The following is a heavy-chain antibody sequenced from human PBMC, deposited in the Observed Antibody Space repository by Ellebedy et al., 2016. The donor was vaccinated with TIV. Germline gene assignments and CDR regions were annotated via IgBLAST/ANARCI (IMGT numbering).Heavy chain of an antibody. V-gene: IGHV3-30-3*01. CDR1: GFTFSSYA. CDR2: ISYDGSNK. J-gene: IGHJ4*02. Sequence: GGSLRLSCAASGFTFSSYAMHWVRQAPGKGLEWVAVISYDGSNKYYADSVKGRFTISRDNAKNTLFLQMNSLRAEDTAVYYCARRVGSGSPPYYFDYWGQGTLVTVSS. CDR3: ARRVGSGSPPYYFDY. D-gene: IGHD3-10*01.